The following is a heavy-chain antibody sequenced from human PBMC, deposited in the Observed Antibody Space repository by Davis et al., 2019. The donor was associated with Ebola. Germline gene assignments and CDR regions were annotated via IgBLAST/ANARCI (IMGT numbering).Heavy chain of an antibody. CDR1: GGSFSGYY. CDR3: AGRNFWSGLGWVYFDY. V-gene: IGHV4-34*09. CDR2: INHSGST. D-gene: IGHD3-3*01. J-gene: IGHJ4*02. Sequence: SETLSLTCAVYGGSFSGYYWSWIRQPPGKGLEWIGEINHSGSTNYNPSLKSRVTISVDTSKNQFSLKLSSVTAADTAVYYCAGRNFWSGLGWVYFDYWGQGTLVTVSS.